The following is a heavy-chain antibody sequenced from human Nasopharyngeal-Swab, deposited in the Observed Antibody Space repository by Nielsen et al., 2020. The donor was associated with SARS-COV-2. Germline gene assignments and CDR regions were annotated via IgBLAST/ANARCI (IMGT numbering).Heavy chain of an antibody. CDR3: ARVIAVAVDY. CDR2: ISSSSSTI. J-gene: IGHJ4*02. V-gene: IGHV3-48*04. CDR1: GFTFSSYS. D-gene: IGHD6-19*01. Sequence: GGSLRLSCAASGFTFSSYSMNWVRQAPGKGLEWVSYISSSSSTIYYADSVEGRFTISRDNAKNSLYLQMNSLRAEDTAVYYCARVIAVAVDYWGQGTLVTVSS.